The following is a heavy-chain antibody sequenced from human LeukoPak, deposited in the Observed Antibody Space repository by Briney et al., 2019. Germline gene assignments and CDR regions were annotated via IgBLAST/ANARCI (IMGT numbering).Heavy chain of an antibody. CDR2: ISGNTRFI. CDR1: GFTFSSYT. Sequence: GGSLRLSCAASGFTFSSYTMNWVRQAPGKGLEWVSSISGNTRFIYYADSLKGRFTISRDNAKNSLYLQMNSLRTEDTAVYYCLPDWFDPWGQGTLVTVSS. J-gene: IGHJ5*02. CDR3: LPDWFDP. V-gene: IGHV3-21*01.